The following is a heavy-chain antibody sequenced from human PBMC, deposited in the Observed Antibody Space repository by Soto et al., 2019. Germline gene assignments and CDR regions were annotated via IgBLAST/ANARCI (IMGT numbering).Heavy chain of an antibody. Sequence: EVQLLESGGGLVQPGGSLRLSCAASGFTFSSYAMSWVRQAPGKGLEWVSAISGSGGSTYYADSVKGRFTISRDNSKNTLYLQMNSLRAEDTAVCYCAKGRYCSSTSCEESSGYWGQGTLVNGSS. J-gene: IGHJ4*01. CDR3: AKGRYCSSTSCEESSGY. CDR1: GFTFSSYA. V-gene: IGHV3-23*01. D-gene: IGHD2-2*01. CDR2: ISGSGGST.